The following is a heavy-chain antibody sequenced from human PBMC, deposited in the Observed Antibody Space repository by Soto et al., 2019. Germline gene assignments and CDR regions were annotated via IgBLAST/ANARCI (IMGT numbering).Heavy chain of an antibody. CDR1: GGTFSSYA. CDR2: IIPIFGTA. CDR3: ARYGPQTGTTYYFDY. J-gene: IGHJ4*02. D-gene: IGHD1-1*01. Sequence: ASVKVSCKASGGTFSSYAISWVRQAPGQGLEWMGGIIPIFGTANYAQKFQGRVTITADESTSTAYMELSSLRSEDTAVYYCARYGPQTGTTYYFDYWGQGTLVTVSS. V-gene: IGHV1-69*13.